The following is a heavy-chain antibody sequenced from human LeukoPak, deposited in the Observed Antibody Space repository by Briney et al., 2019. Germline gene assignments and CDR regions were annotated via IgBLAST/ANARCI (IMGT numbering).Heavy chain of an antibody. D-gene: IGHD3-22*01. CDR3: ARGFYYYDSSGSIGH. V-gene: IGHV1-18*01. Sequence: ASVKVSCKTSGYTFNIYGITWVRQAPGQGLEWMRWINTYNGDTNYAQKVQGRVTVTTDTSTSTAYMELRSLRFDDTAVYYCARGFYYYDSSGSIGHWGQGTLVTVSS. J-gene: IGHJ4*02. CDR1: GYTFNIYG. CDR2: INTYNGDT.